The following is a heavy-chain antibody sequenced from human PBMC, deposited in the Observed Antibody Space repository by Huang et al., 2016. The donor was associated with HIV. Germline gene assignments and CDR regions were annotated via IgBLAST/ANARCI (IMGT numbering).Heavy chain of an antibody. D-gene: IGHD1-7*01. V-gene: IGHV1-2*02. J-gene: IGHJ5*02. CDR2: INPNKGGT. Sequence: QVQFVQSGAELKKPGASVTVSCKASGYTFTGSYIHWVRQAPGQGLEWMGWINPNKGGTNYAQDFKGRLTLTRDTSITTAYMELSGLRFGDTAIYYCATWELLGPWDQGSLVTVSS. CDR1: GYTFTGSY. CDR3: ATWELLGP.